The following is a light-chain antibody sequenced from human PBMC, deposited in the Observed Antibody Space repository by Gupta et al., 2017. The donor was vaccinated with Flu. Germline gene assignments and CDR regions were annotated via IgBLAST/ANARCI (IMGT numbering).Light chain of an antibody. J-gene: IGLJ1*01. Sequence: QAVVTQPSSLSASPGASVSLTCTLPSGFTVDTYRIFWYQQKPGSPPQFLLKYKSDSDKQQGSGVPSRFSGSKDASANAGILLISGLQSEDEADYYCMIWHSRAYVFGTGTKLTVL. V-gene: IGLV5-45*02. CDR1: SGFTVDTYR. CDR3: MIWHSRAYV. CDR2: YKSDSDK.